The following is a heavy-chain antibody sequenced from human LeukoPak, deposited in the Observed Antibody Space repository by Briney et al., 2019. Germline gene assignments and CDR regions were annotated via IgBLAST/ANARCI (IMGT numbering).Heavy chain of an antibody. J-gene: IGHJ4*02. Sequence: ASVKVSCTASGYTFTSYGISWVRQAPGQGLEWMGWISTYNSNTKYAQNFQGRVTMTTETSTSTAYMELRSLRSDDTAVYYCARISYCSGGSCYNVDYWGQGTLVTVSS. D-gene: IGHD2-15*01. CDR3: ARISYCSGGSCYNVDY. V-gene: IGHV1-18*01. CDR1: GYTFTSYG. CDR2: ISTYNSNT.